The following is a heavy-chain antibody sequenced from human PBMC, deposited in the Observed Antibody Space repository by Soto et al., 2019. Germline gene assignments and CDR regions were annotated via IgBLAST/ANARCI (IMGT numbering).Heavy chain of an antibody. D-gene: IGHD1-20*01. Sequence: QVQLVQSGAEVKQPRASVKVSCKTSGNTFTSFDINWVRQATGQGLEWMGRMDPTSANTGYAQKFQGRVTMTRNTSKSTVYMELSSLRSEDTAVYYCARGNWNARGNWFDLWGQGTLVIVSS. V-gene: IGHV1-8*01. J-gene: IGHJ5*02. CDR1: GNTFTSFD. CDR2: MDPTSANT. CDR3: ARGNWNARGNWFDL.